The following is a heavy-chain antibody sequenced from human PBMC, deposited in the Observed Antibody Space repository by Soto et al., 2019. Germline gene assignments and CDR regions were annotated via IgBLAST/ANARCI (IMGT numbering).Heavy chain of an antibody. CDR2: IYYSGST. V-gene: IGHV4-59*01. CDR1: GGSIISYY. Sequence: SETLSLTCTVSGGSIISYYWRWILQPPGKGLEWIGYIYYSGSTNYNPSLKSRVTIPVDTSKNQFSLKLSSVTATDTAVYFCARGGVGLIWNYAPRRTILDYWGRGTLVTVS. CDR3: ARGGVGLIWNYAPRRTILDY. J-gene: IGHJ4*01. D-gene: IGHD1-7*01.